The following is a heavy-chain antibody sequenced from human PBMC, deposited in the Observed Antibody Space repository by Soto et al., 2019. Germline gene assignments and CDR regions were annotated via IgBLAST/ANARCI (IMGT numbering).Heavy chain of an antibody. CDR1: GFTFSTYS. CDR2: ISNNGINT. Sequence: PGGSLRLSCAASGFTFSTYSMYWVRQAPGKGLEWVAGISNNGINTHYADSVKGRLTISRDNSKNTLYVQMNSLGAEDTAVYYCAREWGISVAAPGYWGQGTLVTVSS. D-gene: IGHD6-19*01. J-gene: IGHJ4*02. CDR3: AREWGISVAAPGY. V-gene: IGHV3-30-3*01.